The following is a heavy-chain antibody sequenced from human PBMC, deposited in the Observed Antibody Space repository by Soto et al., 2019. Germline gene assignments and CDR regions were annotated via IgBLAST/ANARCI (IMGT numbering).Heavy chain of an antibody. CDR2: INSGGSST. CDR3: ARPTYYYDSSGPPAY. J-gene: IGHJ4*02. Sequence: PGGSLRLSCAASGFTFSSYWMYWVRQAPGKGLVWVSDINSGGSSTTYADSVKGRFTISRDNAKNTLYLQMNSLRAEDMAVYYCARPTYYYDSSGPPAYWGQGTLVTVSS. V-gene: IGHV3-74*01. CDR1: GFTFSSYW. D-gene: IGHD3-22*01.